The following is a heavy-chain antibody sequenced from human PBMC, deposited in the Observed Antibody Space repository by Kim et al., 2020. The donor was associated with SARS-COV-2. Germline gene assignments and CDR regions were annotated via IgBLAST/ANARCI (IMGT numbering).Heavy chain of an antibody. D-gene: IGHD1-26*01. V-gene: IGHV4-59*08. CDR3: ARHEAPGESGSFSDDHRF. CDR1: GGSISSYY. CDR2: IYYSGSI. J-gene: IGHJ5*01. Sequence: SETLSLTCTVSGGSISSYYSSWIRQPPGKGLEWIGYIYYSGSINYNPSLTSRVTISVDTSKNQFSLKLSSVTAADTAAYYCARHEAPGESGSFSDDHRF.